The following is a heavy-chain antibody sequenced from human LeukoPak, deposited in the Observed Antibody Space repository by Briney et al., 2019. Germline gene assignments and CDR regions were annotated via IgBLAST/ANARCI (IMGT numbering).Heavy chain of an antibody. J-gene: IGHJ3*02. CDR1: TFTFSNYW. CDR3: ARDVLAAGATGAFDI. CDR2: IKQDGSEK. V-gene: IGHV3-7*03. Sequence: GGSLRLSCAASTFTFSNYWMSWVRQAPGKGLEWVANIKQDGSEKYYVDSVKGRFTISRDNAKTSLYLQMNSLRAEDTAVYYCARDVLAAGATGAFDIWGQGTMVTVSS. D-gene: IGHD1-14*01.